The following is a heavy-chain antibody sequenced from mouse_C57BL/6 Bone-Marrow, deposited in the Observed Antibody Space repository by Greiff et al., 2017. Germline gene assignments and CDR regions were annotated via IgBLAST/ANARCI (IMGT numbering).Heavy chain of an antibody. D-gene: IGHD2-13*01. CDR3: ARSGDGDSHCYFDV. Sequence: QVQLQQPGAELVKPGAPVKMSCKASGYTFTSYWLTWVKQRPGQGLEWIGDIYPGSGSTNYNEKFKSKATLTVDTSSSTAYMQLSSLTSESSAVYYGARSGDGDSHCYFDVWGTGTTVTVSS. CDR1: GYTFTSYW. V-gene: IGHV1-55*01. CDR2: IYPGSGST. J-gene: IGHJ1*03.